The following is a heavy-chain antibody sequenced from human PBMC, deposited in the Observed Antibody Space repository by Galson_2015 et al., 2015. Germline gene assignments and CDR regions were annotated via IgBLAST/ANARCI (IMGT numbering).Heavy chain of an antibody. J-gene: IGHJ6*02. Sequence: SLRLSCAASGFTVSSNYMSWVRQAPGKGLEWVSVIYSGGNTYYADSVKGRFTISRDNSKNTLYLQMNSLRADDKAVYYCARDGGTGYYGMDVLGQGTTLAVSS. D-gene: IGHD2-8*02. CDR1: GFTVSSNY. V-gene: IGHV3-53*01. CDR2: IYSGGNT. CDR3: ARDGGTGYYGMDV.